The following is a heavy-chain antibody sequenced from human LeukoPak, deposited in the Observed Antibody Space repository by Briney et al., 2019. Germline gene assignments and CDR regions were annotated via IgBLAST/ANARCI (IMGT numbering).Heavy chain of an antibody. CDR3: ARGGQDVLLWFGEFSWFDP. CDR2: IYHSGST. D-gene: IGHD3-10*01. J-gene: IGHJ5*02. CDR1: GGSISSSNW. Sequence: PSGTLSLTCAVSGGSISSSNWWSWVRQPPGKGLEWIGEIYHSGSTNYNPSLKSRVTISVDTSKNQFSLKLSSVTAADTAVYYCARGGQDVLLWFGEFSWFDPWGQGTLVTVSS. V-gene: IGHV4-4*02.